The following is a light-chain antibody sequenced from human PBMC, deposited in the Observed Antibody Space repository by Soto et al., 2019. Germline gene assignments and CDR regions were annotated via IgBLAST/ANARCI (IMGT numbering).Light chain of an antibody. CDR2: AAS. Sequence: DIQLTQSPSFLSASVGDRVTITCRASQGISSYLAWYQQKPGKAPKLLIYAASTLQSGVPSRFSGSGSGTEFPLTVSSLQPEDFATYYCQQVNSHPRTFGGGTKVEIK. CDR3: QQVNSHPRT. CDR1: QGISSY. J-gene: IGKJ4*01. V-gene: IGKV1-9*01.